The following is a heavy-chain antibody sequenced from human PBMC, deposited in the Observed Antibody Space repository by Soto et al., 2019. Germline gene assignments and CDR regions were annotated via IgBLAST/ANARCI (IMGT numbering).Heavy chain of an antibody. CDR3: ARDLPPSDRSEWLRDLGPGAFDI. V-gene: IGHV1-18*01. CDR1: GYTFTSYG. CDR2: ISAYNGNT. J-gene: IGHJ3*02. D-gene: IGHD5-12*01. Sequence: QVQLVQSGAEVKKPGASVKVSCKASGYTFTSYGISWVRQAPGQGLEWMGWISAYNGNTNYAQKLQGRVTMTTDTSTSTDCMELRSLRPDDTAVYYCARDLPPSDRSEWLRDLGPGAFDIWGQGTMVTVSS.